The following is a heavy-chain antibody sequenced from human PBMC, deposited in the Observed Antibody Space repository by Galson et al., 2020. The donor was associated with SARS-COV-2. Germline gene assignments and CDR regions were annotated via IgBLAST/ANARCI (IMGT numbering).Heavy chain of an antibody. Sequence: SETLSLTCTVSGGSISFGGHYWSWVRQLPGKGLEYIGYILYTGSTYYNPSLMSRVSISLDTSKNQFSLKLSSVTAADTAVYYCARDAASDYYMDVWGKGTAVTVSS. CDR1: GGSISFGGHY. CDR2: ILYTGST. V-gene: IGHV4-31*03. CDR3: ARDAASDYYMDV. J-gene: IGHJ6*03. D-gene: IGHD6-25*01.